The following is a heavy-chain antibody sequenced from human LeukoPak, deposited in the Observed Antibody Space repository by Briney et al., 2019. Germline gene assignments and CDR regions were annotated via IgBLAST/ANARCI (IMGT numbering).Heavy chain of an antibody. J-gene: IGHJ4*02. Sequence: SETLSLTCTVYGVSFSGYYWSWIRQAPGTGLEWIGEIDHNGNTNYTPSLKSRITISVDTSKNQISLRLTSVTAADTAVYYCARDYGDVYDWGQGTLVTVSS. CDR1: GVSFSGYY. D-gene: IGHD5/OR15-5a*01. V-gene: IGHV4-34*01. CDR2: IDHNGNT. CDR3: ARDYGDVYD.